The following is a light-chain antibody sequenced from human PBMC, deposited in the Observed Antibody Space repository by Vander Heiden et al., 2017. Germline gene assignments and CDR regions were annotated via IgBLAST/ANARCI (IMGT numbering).Light chain of an antibody. V-gene: IGLV1-47*01. CDR1: SSNIETNY. CDR3: AAWDDSLGGVV. Sequence: QSVLTQPPSASGNPGQRVTISCYGSSSNIETNYVYWYQQFPGVAPNLLIYRDYQRSSGVPERFSGSKSGTSASLAISGLRPEDESDYYCAAWDDSLGGVVFGGGTRLTVL. J-gene: IGLJ3*02. CDR2: RDY.